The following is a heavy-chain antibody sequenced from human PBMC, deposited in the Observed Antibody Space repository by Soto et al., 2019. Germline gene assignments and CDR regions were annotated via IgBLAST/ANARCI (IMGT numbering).Heavy chain of an antibody. CDR2: IKSKTDGGTT. CDR3: TTDYGDWFDP. CDR1: GFTFSNAW. Sequence: EVQLVESGGGLVKPGGSLRLSCAASGFTFSNAWMTWVRQAPGQGLEWVARIKSKTDGGTTAYAAPVKGRVTISRDDSKNTLYLQMNSRKTEDTAVYYWTTDYGDWFDPWGQGTRVTVSS. J-gene: IGHJ5*02. D-gene: IGHD3-10*01. V-gene: IGHV3-15*07.